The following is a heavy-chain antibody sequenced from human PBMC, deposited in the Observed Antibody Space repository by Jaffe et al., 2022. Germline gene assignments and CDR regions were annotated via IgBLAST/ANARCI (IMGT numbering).Heavy chain of an antibody. J-gene: IGHJ6*03. CDR1: GGTFSSYA. Sequence: QVQLVQSGAEVKKPGSSVKVSCKASGGTFSSYAISWVRQAPGQGLEWMGGIIPIFGTANYAQKFQGRVTITADESTSTAYMELSSLRSEDTAVYYCAREAYLERYFDWLSPRYYYYMDVWGKGTTVTVSS. CDR3: AREAYLERYFDWLSPRYYYYMDV. D-gene: IGHD3-9*01. V-gene: IGHV1-69*01. CDR2: IIPIFGTA.